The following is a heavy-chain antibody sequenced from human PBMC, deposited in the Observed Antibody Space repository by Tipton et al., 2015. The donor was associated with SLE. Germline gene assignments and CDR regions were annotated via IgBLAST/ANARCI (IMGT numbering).Heavy chain of an antibody. CDR1: GGSFSGYY. V-gene: IGHV4-34*01. J-gene: IGHJ4*02. CDR2: IYHSGST. CDR3: ARNPQYSSSSVDY. D-gene: IGHD6-6*01. Sequence: TLSLTCAVYGGSFSGYYWGWIRQPPGKGLEWIGSIYHSGSTYYNPSLKSRVTISVDTSKNQFSLKLSSVTAADTAVYYCARNPQYSSSSVDYWGQGTLVTVSS.